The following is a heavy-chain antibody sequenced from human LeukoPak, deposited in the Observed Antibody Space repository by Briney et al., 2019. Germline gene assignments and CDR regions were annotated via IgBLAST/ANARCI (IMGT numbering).Heavy chain of an antibody. V-gene: IGHV4-4*07. CDR2: VYRTGNT. CDR1: GGSISAYY. D-gene: IGHD3-9*01. CDR3: ARDDFEYSVHYGMDV. J-gene: IGHJ6*02. Sequence: SETLSLTCSVSGGSISAYYWSWIRQPAGKGLEWIGRVYRTGNTNYNPSLQSRVTMSVDTSKNQISLRLRSVTAADTAVYFCARDDFEYSVHYGMDVWGQGTAVTVPS.